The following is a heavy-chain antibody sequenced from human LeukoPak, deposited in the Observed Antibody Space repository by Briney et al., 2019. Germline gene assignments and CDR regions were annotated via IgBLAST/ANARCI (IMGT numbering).Heavy chain of an antibody. J-gene: IGHJ4*02. CDR2: IYYSGST. CDR3: ARDSSRYYFDY. CDR1: GGSISSYY. Sequence: SETLSLTCTVSGGSISSYYWSWIRQPPGKGLEWIGYIYYSGSTNYNPSLKSRVTISVDTSKNQFSLKLSSVTAADTAVYYCARDSSRYYFDYWGQGTLVTVPS. V-gene: IGHV4-59*01.